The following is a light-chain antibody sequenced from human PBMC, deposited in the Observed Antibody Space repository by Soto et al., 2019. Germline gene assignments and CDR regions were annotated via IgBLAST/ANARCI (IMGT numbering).Light chain of an antibody. Sequence: DILLTQSPSSLSASVGDRVTITCRASQGISNYLAWYQQKPGKVPKLLIYAASTLQSGVPPRFSGSGSGTDFTLTISSLQPEDVATYYCQKYNNAPLTFGRGTKVEIK. CDR2: AAS. V-gene: IGKV1-27*01. J-gene: IGKJ4*01. CDR1: QGISNY. CDR3: QKYNNAPLT.